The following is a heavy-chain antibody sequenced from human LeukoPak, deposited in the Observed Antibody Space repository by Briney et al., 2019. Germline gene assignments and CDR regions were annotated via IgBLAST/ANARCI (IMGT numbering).Heavy chain of an antibody. J-gene: IGHJ6*02. CDR3: AGGPGVYYYGMDV. Sequence: GGSLRLSCAASGFTFSSFGLSWVRQAPGKGLEWVSAISGSGGSTYYADSVKGRFTISRDNSKNTLYLQMNSLRAEGTALYYCAGGPGVYYYGMDVWGQGTSVTVSS. CDR2: ISGSGGST. CDR1: GFTFSSFG. V-gene: IGHV3-23*01.